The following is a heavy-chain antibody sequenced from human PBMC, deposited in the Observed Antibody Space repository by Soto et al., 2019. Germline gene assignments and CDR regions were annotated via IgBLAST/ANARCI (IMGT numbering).Heavy chain of an antibody. Sequence: GGSLRLSCAASGFTVSSNYMSWVRQAPGKGLEWVSVIYSGGSTYYADSVKGRFTISRHNSKNTLYLQMNSLRAEDTAVYYCARVHYDFWSGYCDYWGQGTLVTVSS. CDR1: GFTVSSNY. CDR2: IYSGGST. V-gene: IGHV3-53*04. J-gene: IGHJ4*02. D-gene: IGHD3-3*01. CDR3: ARVHYDFWSGYCDY.